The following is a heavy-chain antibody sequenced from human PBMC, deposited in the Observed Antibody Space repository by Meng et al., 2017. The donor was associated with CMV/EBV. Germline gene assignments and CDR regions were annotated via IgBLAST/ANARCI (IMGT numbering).Heavy chain of an antibody. D-gene: IGHD2-2*01. CDR3: ARLLGYCSSTSCPDFDY. CDR2: ISYDGSNK. CDR1: GFTFSSYA. J-gene: IGHJ4*02. V-gene: IGHV3-30-3*01. Sequence: VQLVDAGGGVVQPGRSLSLSCAASGFTFSSYAMHWVRQAPGKGLEWVAVISYDGSNKYYADSVKGRFTISRDNSKNTLYLQMNSLRAEDTAVYYCARLLGYCSSTSCPDFDYWGQGTLVTVSS.